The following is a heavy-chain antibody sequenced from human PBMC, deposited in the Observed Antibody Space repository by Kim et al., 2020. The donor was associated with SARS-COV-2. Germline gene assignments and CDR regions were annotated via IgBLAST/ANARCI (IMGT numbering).Heavy chain of an antibody. D-gene: IGHD4-17*01. CDR3: ARDGYGDYGAFDI. J-gene: IGHJ3*02. Sequence: NYADTVKGRFTISRDNSQNTLYLQMNSLRAEDTALYYCARDGYGDYGAFDIWGQGTMVTVSS. V-gene: IGHV3-33*01.